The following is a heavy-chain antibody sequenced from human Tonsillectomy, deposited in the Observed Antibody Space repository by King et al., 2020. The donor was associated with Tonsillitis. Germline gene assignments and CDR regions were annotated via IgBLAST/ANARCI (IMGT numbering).Heavy chain of an antibody. Sequence: VQLVESGGGVVQPGRALRLSCAASGFTFSNFAMHWVRQAPGKGLEWMAGISYDGRNEYYADSVKGRFTISRDKSKNTLYLQMNSLRAEDTAVYYCARDSDYGDYGFDYWGQGTLVTVSS. V-gene: IGHV3-30*04. CDR2: ISYDGRNE. J-gene: IGHJ4*02. CDR1: GFTFSNFA. CDR3: ARDSDYGDYGFDY. D-gene: IGHD4-17*01.